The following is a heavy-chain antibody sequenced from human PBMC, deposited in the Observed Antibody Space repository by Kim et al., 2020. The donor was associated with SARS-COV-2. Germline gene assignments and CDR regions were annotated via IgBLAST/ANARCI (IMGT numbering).Heavy chain of an antibody. CDR2: ISYDGSNK. CDR3: AKEEGSGYSSGWTYYYYGMDV. J-gene: IGHJ6*02. Sequence: GGSLRLSCAASGFTFSSYGMHWVRQAPGKGLEWVAVISYDGSNKYYADSVKGGFTISRDNSKNTLYLQMNSLRAEDTAVYYCAKEEGSGYSSGWTYYYYGMDVWGQGTTVTVSS. V-gene: IGHV3-30*18. CDR1: GFTFSSYG. D-gene: IGHD6-19*01.